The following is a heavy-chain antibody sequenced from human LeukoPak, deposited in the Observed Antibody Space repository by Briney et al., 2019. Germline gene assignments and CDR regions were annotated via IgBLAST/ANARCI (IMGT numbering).Heavy chain of an antibody. J-gene: IGHJ4*02. CDR2: IIPILGIA. V-gene: IGHV1-69*04. CDR1: GGTFSSYA. Sequence: SVKVSCKASGGTFSSYAISWVRQAPGQGLEWMGRIIPILGIANYAQKFQGRVTITADKSTSTAYMELSSLRSEDTAVYYCARAAPTILPAYYFDYWGQGTLVTASS. D-gene: IGHD1-1*01. CDR3: ARAAPTILPAYYFDY.